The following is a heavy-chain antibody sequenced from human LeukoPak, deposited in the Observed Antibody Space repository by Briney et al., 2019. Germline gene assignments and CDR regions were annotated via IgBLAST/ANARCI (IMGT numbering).Heavy chain of an antibody. CDR2: IYYSGST. Sequence: PSETLSLTCTVSGGSISSYYWSWIRQPPGKGLEWIGYIYYSGSTNYNPSLKSRVTISVDTSKNQFSLKLSSVTAADTAVYYCAREVSGRIAAAIDAFDIWGQGTMVTVSS. CDR1: GGSISSYY. D-gene: IGHD6-13*01. V-gene: IGHV4-59*01. CDR3: AREVSGRIAAAIDAFDI. J-gene: IGHJ3*02.